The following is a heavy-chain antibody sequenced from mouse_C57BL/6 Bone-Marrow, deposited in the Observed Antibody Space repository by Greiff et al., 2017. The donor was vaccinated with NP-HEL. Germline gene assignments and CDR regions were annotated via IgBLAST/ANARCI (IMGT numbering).Heavy chain of an antibody. CDR2: ISDGGSYT. CDR3: ARAYGNPACFAY. D-gene: IGHD2-1*01. V-gene: IGHV5-4*01. CDR1: GFTFSSYA. J-gene: IGHJ3*01. Sequence: EVQLVESGGGFVKPGGSLKLSCAASGFTFSSYAISWVRQTPEKRLEWVATISDGGSYTYYPDNVKGRFTISRDNAKNNLYLQMSHLKSEDTAMYYCARAYGNPACFAYWGQGTLVTVSA.